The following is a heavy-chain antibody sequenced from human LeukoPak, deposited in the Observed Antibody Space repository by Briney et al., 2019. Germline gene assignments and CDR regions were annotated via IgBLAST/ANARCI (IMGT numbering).Heavy chain of an antibody. CDR3: ARVGVSHYDFWSGRKKALDYYYGMDV. V-gene: IGHV3-11*01. J-gene: IGHJ6*02. D-gene: IGHD3-3*01. Sequence: GGSLRLSCAASGFTFSDYHMSWIRQAPGKGLEWVSYISSSGSTIYYADSVKGRFTISRDNAKNSLYLQMNSLRAEDTAVYYCARVGVSHYDFWSGRKKALDYYYGMDVWGQGTTVTVSS. CDR1: GFTFSDYH. CDR2: ISSSGSTI.